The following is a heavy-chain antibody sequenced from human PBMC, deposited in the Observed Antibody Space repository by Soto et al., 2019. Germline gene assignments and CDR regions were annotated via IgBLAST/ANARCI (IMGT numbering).Heavy chain of an antibody. J-gene: IGHJ6*02. CDR3: ARDYSRYDGMDV. D-gene: IGHD2-15*01. Sequence: QVQLVESGGGVVQPGGSLRLSCAASGFTFSNYGMHWVRQAPGKGLESVAVIWYDGSNKYYADSVKGRFTISRDNSKNTMYLQVNSLRAEDTAVYYCARDYSRYDGMDVWGQGTTVTVSS. CDR2: IWYDGSNK. CDR1: GFTFSNYG. V-gene: IGHV3-33*01.